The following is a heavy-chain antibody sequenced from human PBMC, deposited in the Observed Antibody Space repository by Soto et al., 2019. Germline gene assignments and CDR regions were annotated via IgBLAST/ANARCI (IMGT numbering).Heavy chain of an antibody. CDR3: AKGGGGYCSGGSCYYYYYMDV. CDR2: ISGSGGST. V-gene: IGHV3-23*01. Sequence: EVQLLESGGGLVQPGGSLRLSCAASGFTFSSYAMSWVRQAPGKGLEWVSAISGSGGSTYYADSVKGRFTISRDNSKNTLYLEMNRLRAEDTAVYYCAKGGGGYCSGGSCYYYYYMDVWGKGTTVTVSS. D-gene: IGHD2-15*01. CDR1: GFTFSSYA. J-gene: IGHJ6*03.